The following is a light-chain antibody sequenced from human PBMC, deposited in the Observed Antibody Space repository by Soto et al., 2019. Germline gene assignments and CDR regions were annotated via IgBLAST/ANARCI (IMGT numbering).Light chain of an antibody. CDR1: SSDVGDYKF. Sequence: QSVLTQPPSASGSPGQSVTISCTGTSSDVGDYKFVSWYQQHPGKAPKLMIYEVSRRPSGVPDRFSGSKSGNTASLTVSGLQAEDEADYYCSSYAGNNNVVLGGGTKLTVL. J-gene: IGLJ2*01. V-gene: IGLV2-8*01. CDR3: SSYAGNNNVV. CDR2: EVS.